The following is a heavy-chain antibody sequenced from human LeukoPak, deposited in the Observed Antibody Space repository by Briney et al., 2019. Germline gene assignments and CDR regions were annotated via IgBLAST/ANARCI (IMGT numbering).Heavy chain of an antibody. J-gene: IGHJ3*02. CDR2: ISGGGGTT. Sequence: GGSLRLSCAASGFTFSSYAMSWVRQAPGKGLEWVSTISGGGGTTYYADSVKGRFTISRDNSKNTLYLQMNSLRAEDTAVYNCAKASAAGTVLGRDAFDIWGQGTMVTVSS. V-gene: IGHV3-23*01. CDR1: GFTFSSYA. D-gene: IGHD6-19*01. CDR3: AKASAAGTVLGRDAFDI.